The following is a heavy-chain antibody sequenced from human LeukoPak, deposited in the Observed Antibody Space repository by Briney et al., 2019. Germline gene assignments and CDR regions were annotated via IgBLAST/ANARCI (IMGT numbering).Heavy chain of an antibody. J-gene: IGHJ6*03. V-gene: IGHV4-4*02. CDR1: GGSISSSNW. CDR2: IYHSGST. D-gene: IGHD6-13*01. Sequence: ASETLSLTCAVSGGSISSSNWWSWVRQPPGKGLEWIGEIYHSGSTNYNPSLKSRVTISVDKSKNQFSLKLSSVTAADTAVYYCARGIALYYYYMDVWGKGTTVTVSS. CDR3: ARGIALYYYYMDV.